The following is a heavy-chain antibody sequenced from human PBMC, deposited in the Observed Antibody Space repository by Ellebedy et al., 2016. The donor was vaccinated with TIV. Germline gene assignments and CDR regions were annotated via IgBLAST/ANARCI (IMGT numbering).Heavy chain of an antibody. Sequence: MPSETLSLTCTVSDGSISNFHWSWIRQPPGKGLEWIGYIYFSGITNYNPPLKSRVTMSVDTSKNQFSLKLSSVTTADTAVYYCASGRWLPLPGSWGQGTLVTVSS. CDR3: ASGRWLPLPGS. V-gene: IGHV4-59*01. CDR2: IYFSGIT. J-gene: IGHJ5*02. D-gene: IGHD5-24*01. CDR1: DGSISNFH.